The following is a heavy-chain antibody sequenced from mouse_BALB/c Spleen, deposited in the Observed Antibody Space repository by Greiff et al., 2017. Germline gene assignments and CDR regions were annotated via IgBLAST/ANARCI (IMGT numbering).Heavy chain of an antibody. J-gene: IGHJ2*01. Sequence: EVKLQESGAELVKPGASVKLSCTASGFNIKDTYMHWVKQRPEQGLEWIGRIDPANGNTKYDPKFQGKATITADTSSNTAYLQLSSLTSEDTAVYYCARGGSSDYFDYWGQGTTLTVSS. D-gene: IGHD3-1*01. CDR3: ARGGSSDYFDY. CDR1: GFNIKDTY. V-gene: IGHV14-3*02. CDR2: IDPANGNT.